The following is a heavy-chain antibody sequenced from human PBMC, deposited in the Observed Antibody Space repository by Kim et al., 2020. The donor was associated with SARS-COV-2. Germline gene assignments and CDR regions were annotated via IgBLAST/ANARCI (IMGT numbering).Heavy chain of an antibody. D-gene: IGHD3-16*02. Sequence: YYADSVKGRYTSARDNAKNSLYLQMSGLRAEDTAVYYCAGGLGELSLLYYWGQGTLVTVSS. J-gene: IGHJ4*02. CDR3: AGGLGELSLLYY. V-gene: IGHV3-21*01.